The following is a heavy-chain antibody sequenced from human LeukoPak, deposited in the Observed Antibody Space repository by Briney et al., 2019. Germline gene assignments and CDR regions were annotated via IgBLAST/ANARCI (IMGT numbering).Heavy chain of an antibody. CDR2: IYYRGST. CDR1: GGSISSSY. D-gene: IGHD3-22*01. Sequence: PSETLSLTCTISGGSISSSYWSWIREPPGKGLEWIGYIYYRGSTNYNPSLKSRVTTSLDTSKNQLSLKLSSVTAADTAVYYCARKGYYDGSGFYPDAFDIWGQGTMVIVSS. J-gene: IGHJ3*02. CDR3: ARKGYYDGSGFYPDAFDI. V-gene: IGHV4-59*12.